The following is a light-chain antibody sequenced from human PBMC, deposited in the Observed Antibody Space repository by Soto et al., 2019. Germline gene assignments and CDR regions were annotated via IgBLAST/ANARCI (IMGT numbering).Light chain of an antibody. J-gene: IGKJ1*01. V-gene: IGKV3-15*01. CDR1: QSVSSN. CDR2: GAS. Sequence: EIVMTQSPATLSVSPGERATLSCRASQSVSSNLAWYQQKPGQAPRLLIYGASTRPTGIPPRFSGSGSGKEITLTISSLQSEDFAVYYCQQYNNWPKTFGQGTKVEIK. CDR3: QQYNNWPKT.